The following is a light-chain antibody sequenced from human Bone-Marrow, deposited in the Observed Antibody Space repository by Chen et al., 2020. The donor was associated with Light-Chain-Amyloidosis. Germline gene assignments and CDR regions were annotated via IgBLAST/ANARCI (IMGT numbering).Light chain of an antibody. Sequence: QSALTQPASVSGSPGQSITISCTGTSSDVGGDNHVSWYQQHPDKAPKLMIYEVTNRPSWVPDRCSGSKSDNTVSLTMSGLQTEDEADYFCSSYTITDTRVFGSGTRVTVL. CDR3: SSYTITDTRV. J-gene: IGLJ1*01. V-gene: IGLV2-14*01. CDR2: EVT. CDR1: SSDVGGDNH.